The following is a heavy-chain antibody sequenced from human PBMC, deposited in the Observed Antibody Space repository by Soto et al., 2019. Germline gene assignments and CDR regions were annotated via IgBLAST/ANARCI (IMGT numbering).Heavy chain of an antibody. V-gene: IGHV1-18*04. CDR3: ARHRFNYYDDTVYYYFDY. CDR1: GYSLTSYG. J-gene: IGHJ4*02. Sequence: ASVKVSCKASGYSLTSYGISWVRQAPGQGPEWMGWISGHNGNTNHPQSLQGRVTMTTDTSRNTAYMELRSLRSDDTAVYYCARHRFNYYDDTVYYYFDYWGQGTLVTVYS. D-gene: IGHD3-22*01. CDR2: ISGHNGNT.